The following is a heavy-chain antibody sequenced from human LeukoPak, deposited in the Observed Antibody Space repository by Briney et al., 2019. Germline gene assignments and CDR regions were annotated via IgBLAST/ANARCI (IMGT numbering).Heavy chain of an antibody. J-gene: IGHJ3*02. D-gene: IGHD2-2*02. CDR1: GGTFSSYA. V-gene: IGHV1-69*13. CDR2: IIPIFGTA. CDR3: ARDYCSSTSCYRGVAFDI. Sequence: ASVKVSCKASGGTFSSYAISWVRQAPGQGLEWMGGIIPIFGTANYAQKFQGRVTITADESTSTAYMELSSLRSEDTAVYYCARDYCSSTSCYRGVAFDIWGQGTMVTVSS.